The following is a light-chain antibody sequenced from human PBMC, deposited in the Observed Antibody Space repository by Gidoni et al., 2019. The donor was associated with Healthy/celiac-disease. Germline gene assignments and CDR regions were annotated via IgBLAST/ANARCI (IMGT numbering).Light chain of an antibody. CDR2: AAS. V-gene: IGKV1-27*01. CDR1: QCISNY. J-gene: IGKJ1*01. Sequence: DIQMTQTPSSLAASVGDRVTITCRASQCISNYLAWYQQKPGKVPKLLIYAASTLQSGVPSRFSGSGSGTDFTLTISSLQPEDVATYYCQKYNSAPHTFGQXTKVEIK. CDR3: QKYNSAPHT.